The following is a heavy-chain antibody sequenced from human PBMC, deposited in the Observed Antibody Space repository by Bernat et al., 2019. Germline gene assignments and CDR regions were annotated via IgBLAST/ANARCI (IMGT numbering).Heavy chain of an antibody. D-gene: IGHD6-6*01. J-gene: IGHJ6*03. CDR3: ARALRGIAARPTKPNYYYYYMDV. Sequence: QVQLVQSGAEVKKPGASVKVSCKASGYTFTSYDINWVRQATGQGLEWMGWMNPNSGNTGYAQKFQGRVTMTRNTSISTAYMELSSLRSEDTAVYYCARALRGIAARPTKPNYYYYYMDVWGQGTTVTVSS. CDR1: GYTFTSYD. CDR2: MNPNSGNT. V-gene: IGHV1-8*01.